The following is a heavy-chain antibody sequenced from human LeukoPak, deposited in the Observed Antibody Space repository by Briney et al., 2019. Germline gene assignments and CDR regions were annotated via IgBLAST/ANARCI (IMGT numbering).Heavy chain of an antibody. D-gene: IGHD5-24*01. V-gene: IGHV1-2*02. Sequence: ASVKVSCKASGYTFTGYYMHWVRQAPGQGLEWMGWINPNSGGTNYAQKFQGRVTMTRDTSISTAYMELSRLRSGDTAVYYCARGDGDGYNFGYWGQGTLVTVSS. J-gene: IGHJ4*02. CDR1: GYTFTGYY. CDR2: INPNSGGT. CDR3: ARGDGDGYNFGY.